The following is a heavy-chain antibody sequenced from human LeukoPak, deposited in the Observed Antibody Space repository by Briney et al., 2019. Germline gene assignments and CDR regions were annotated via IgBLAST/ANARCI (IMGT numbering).Heavy chain of an antibody. J-gene: IGHJ5*02. V-gene: IGHV4-31*03. CDR3: AREWFGETNWFDP. D-gene: IGHD3-10*01. CDR1: GGSISSGGYY. Sequence: SETLSLTCTVSGGSISSGGYYWSWIRQHPGKGLEWIGYIYYSGSTYYNPSLKSRVTISVDTSKNQFSLKLSSVTAADTAVYYCAREWFGETNWFDPWGQGTLVTVSS. CDR2: IYYSGST.